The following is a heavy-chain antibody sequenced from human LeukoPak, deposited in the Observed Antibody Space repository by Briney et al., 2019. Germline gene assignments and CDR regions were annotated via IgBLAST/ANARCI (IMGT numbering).Heavy chain of an antibody. J-gene: IGHJ4*02. Sequence: PGGSLRLSCAASGFTFSSYSMNWVRQAPGKGLEWVSSISSSSSYIYYADSVKGRFTISRDNSKNTLYLQMNSLRAEDTAVYFCAKRDAANSKGIDYWGQGTLVTVSS. CDR3: AKRDAANSKGIDY. V-gene: IGHV3-21*01. CDR2: ISSSSSYI. D-gene: IGHD4/OR15-4a*01. CDR1: GFTFSSYS.